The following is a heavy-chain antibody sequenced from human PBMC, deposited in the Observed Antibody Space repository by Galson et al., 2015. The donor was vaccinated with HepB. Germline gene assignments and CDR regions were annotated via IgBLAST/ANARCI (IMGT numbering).Heavy chain of an antibody. CDR2: ISGSGGST. CDR1: GFTFSSYA. D-gene: IGHD2-21*02. Sequence: SLRLSCAASGFTFSSYAMSWVRQAPGKGLEWVSAISGSGGSTYYADSVKGRFTISRDNSKNTLYLQMNSLRAEDTAVYYCAKRASLHIVVVTAYDYWGQGTLVTVSS. V-gene: IGHV3-23*01. CDR3: AKRASLHIVVVTAYDY. J-gene: IGHJ4*02.